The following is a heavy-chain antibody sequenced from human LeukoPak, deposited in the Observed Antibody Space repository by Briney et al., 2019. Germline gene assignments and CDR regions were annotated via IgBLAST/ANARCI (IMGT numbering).Heavy chain of an antibody. J-gene: IGHJ6*02. CDR3: ARDREVVLIAATRFGMDV. D-gene: IGHD2-15*01. V-gene: IGHV1-69*04. Sequence: SVKVSCKASGGTFSRYAISWVRQAPGQGLEWMGRIIPILGIANYAQKFQGRVTITADKSTSTAYMELSSLRSEDTAVYYCARDREVVLIAATRFGMDVWGQGTTVTVSS. CDR1: GGTFSRYA. CDR2: IIPILGIA.